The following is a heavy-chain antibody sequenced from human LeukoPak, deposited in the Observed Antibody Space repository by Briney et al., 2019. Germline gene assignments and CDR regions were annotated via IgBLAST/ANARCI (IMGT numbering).Heavy chain of an antibody. Sequence: GASVKVSCKASGYTFTSYGISWVRQAPGQGLEWMGWISAYNGNTNYAQKLQGRVTMTTDTSTSTAYMELRSLRSDDTAVYYCARVRLDSWLGGVLQYNWFDPWGQGTLVTVSS. CDR1: GYTFTSYG. D-gene: IGHD3-10*01. CDR2: ISAYNGNT. V-gene: IGHV1-18*01. J-gene: IGHJ5*02. CDR3: ARVRLDSWLGGVLQYNWFDP.